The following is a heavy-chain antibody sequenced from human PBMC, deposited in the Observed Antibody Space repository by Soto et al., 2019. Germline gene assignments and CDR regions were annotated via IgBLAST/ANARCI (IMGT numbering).Heavy chain of an antibody. Sequence: GESLKISCKGSGYKFTDYWIGWVRQVPGKGLEWMGSIYPGDFDIKYGPSFHGQVTISADKSITTVYLHWSGLKASDTGIYYCATAFAAEYYDRRSWYSAYWGQGTQVTVSS. CDR1: GYKFTDYW. CDR3: ATAFAAEYYDRRSWYSAY. D-gene: IGHD3-16*01. CDR2: IYPGDFDI. V-gene: IGHV5-51*01. J-gene: IGHJ4*02.